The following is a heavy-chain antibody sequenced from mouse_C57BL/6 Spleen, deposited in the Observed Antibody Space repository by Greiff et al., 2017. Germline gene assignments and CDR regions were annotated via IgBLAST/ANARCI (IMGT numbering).Heavy chain of an antibody. J-gene: IGHJ3*01. D-gene: IGHD1-2*01. CDR1: GFTFTDYY. V-gene: IGHV7-3*01. CDR2: IRNKANGYTT. Sequence: EVQRVESGGGLVQPGGSLSLSCAASGFTFTDYYMSWVRQPPGKALEWLGFIRNKANGYTTEYSASVKGRFTISRDNSQSILYLQMNALRAEDSATYYCASPHYYGPYWGQGTLVTVSA. CDR3: ASPHYYGPY.